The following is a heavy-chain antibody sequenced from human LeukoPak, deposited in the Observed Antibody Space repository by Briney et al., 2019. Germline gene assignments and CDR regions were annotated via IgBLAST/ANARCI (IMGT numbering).Heavy chain of an antibody. CDR1: GGSISSGSYY. J-gene: IGHJ5*02. D-gene: IGHD2-2*01. CDR3: AREGCSSTSCYRINWFDP. CDR2: IYTSEST. Sequence: SQTLSLTCTVSGGSISSGSYYWSWIRQPAGKGLEWIGRIYTSESTNYNPSLKSRVTISVDTSKNQFSLKLSSVTAADTAVYYCAREGCSSTSCYRINWFDPWGQGTLVTVSS. V-gene: IGHV4-61*02.